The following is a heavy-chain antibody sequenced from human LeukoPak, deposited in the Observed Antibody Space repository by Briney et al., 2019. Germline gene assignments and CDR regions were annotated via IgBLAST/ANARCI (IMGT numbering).Heavy chain of an antibody. CDR1: GGSITGSSYY. V-gene: IGHV4-39*01. CDR2: MYYSGST. D-gene: IGHD3-22*01. Sequence: SETLSLTCSVSGGSITGSSYYWAWIRQPPGKGLEWIGSMYYSGSTYYNSSLKSRVTISEDTSKNQFSLKLTSVTATDTAVYYCARQYYDSTGYYYFDYWGQGTLVTVSS. CDR3: ARQYYDSTGYYYFDY. J-gene: IGHJ4*02.